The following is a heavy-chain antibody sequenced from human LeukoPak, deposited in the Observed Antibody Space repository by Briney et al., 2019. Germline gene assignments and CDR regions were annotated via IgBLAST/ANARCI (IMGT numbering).Heavy chain of an antibody. Sequence: SETLSLTCAVYGGSFSDYYWNWIRQPPRKGLEWIGEINHSGSTNYNPSLKSRVTISVDTSKNEFSLTLSSVTASDTAVYYCARKRSPYFDYWGQGTLVTVSS. CDR3: ARKRSPYFDY. CDR1: GGSFSDYY. V-gene: IGHV4-34*01. CDR2: INHSGST. J-gene: IGHJ4*02.